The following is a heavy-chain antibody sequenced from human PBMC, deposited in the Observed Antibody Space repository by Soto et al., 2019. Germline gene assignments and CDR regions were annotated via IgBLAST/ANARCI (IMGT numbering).Heavy chain of an antibody. D-gene: IGHD6-13*01. CDR2: ISYDGSNK. J-gene: IGHJ4*02. Sequence: PGGSRRRSCAASGFTFSSYGMHWVRQAPGKGLEWVAVISYDGSNKYYADSVKGRFTISRDNSKNTPYLQMNSLRAEDTAVYYCAKDGGSSWPHFDYSGQVTLVTVSS. CDR1: GFTFSSYG. CDR3: AKDGGSSWPHFDY. V-gene: IGHV3-30*18.